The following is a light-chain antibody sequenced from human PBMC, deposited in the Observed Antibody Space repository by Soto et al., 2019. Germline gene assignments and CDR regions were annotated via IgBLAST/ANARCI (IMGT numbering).Light chain of an antibody. CDR3: QQRSDWPPSIT. CDR2: DAS. V-gene: IGKV3-11*01. J-gene: IGKJ5*01. CDR1: QRVSSNY. Sequence: EIVLTQSPATLSLSPGERDTHSRGASQRVSSNYLAWYQQKPGQAPRLLIYDASNRATGIPARFSGSGSGTDFTLTISSLEPEDFAVYYCQQRSDWPPSITVGQGTRLDIK.